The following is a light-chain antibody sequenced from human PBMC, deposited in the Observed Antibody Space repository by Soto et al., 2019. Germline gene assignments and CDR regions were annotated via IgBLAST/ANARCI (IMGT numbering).Light chain of an antibody. V-gene: IGKV3-15*01. J-gene: IGKJ4*01. CDR2: GAS. Sequence: EIVMTQSPATLSVSPGERVTLSCRASQSVRNNLAWYQQKPGQVPRVLIYGASTRAIGIPDRFSGSGSGTEFTLTIISLQSEDFAVYYCQHYNNLWGFGGGTKVEIK. CDR1: QSVRNN. CDR3: QHYNNLWG.